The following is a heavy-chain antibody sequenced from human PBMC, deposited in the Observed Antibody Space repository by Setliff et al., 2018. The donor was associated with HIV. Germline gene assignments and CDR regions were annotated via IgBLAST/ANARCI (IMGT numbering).Heavy chain of an antibody. J-gene: IGHJ5*02. CDR1: GGSISSSGPGYY. D-gene: IGHD2-15*01. CDR3: ARVSRLHPFDP. CDR2: VYYSGYT. Sequence: SETLSLTCTVSGGSISSSGPGYYWGWVRQPPGGGLEWIGSVYYSGYTYYNPSLRSRVTISVDTSKNQLSLRLTSVTAADTAMYYCARVSRLHPFDPWGQGTLVTVSS. V-gene: IGHV4-39*01.